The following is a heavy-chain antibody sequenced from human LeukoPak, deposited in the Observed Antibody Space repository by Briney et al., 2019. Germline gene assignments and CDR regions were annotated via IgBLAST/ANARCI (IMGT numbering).Heavy chain of an antibody. V-gene: IGHV4-61*01. CDR2: IYYSGST. CDR1: GVSVSSGSYF. CDR3: ARDDGSAGGTDAFDI. D-gene: IGHD1-1*01. Sequence: MASETLSLTCTVSGVSVSSGSYFWSWIRQPPGKGLEWIGYIYYSGSTNYNPSLKSRVTISVDTSKNQFSLKLSSVTAADTAVYYCARDDGSAGGTDAFDIWGQGTMVTVSS. J-gene: IGHJ3*02.